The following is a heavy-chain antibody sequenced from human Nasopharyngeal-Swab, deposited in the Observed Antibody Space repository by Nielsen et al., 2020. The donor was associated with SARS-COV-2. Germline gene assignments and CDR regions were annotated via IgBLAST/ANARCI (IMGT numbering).Heavy chain of an antibody. V-gene: IGHV4-34*01. Sequence: SETLSLTCAVYGGSFSGDYWSWIRQPPGKGLEWIGEINHSGSTNYSPSLKSRVTMSVDTSRKQFSLKVTSVTAADTAVYYCARKKTYTSSEAASGWYFDVWGRGTLVTVSS. D-gene: IGHD6-6*01. J-gene: IGHJ2*01. CDR1: GGSFSGDY. CDR2: INHSGST. CDR3: ARKKTYTSSEAASGWYFDV.